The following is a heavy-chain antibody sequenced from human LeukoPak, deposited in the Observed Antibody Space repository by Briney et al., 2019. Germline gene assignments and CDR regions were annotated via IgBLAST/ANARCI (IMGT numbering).Heavy chain of an antibody. Sequence: SVKVSCKASGGTFSSYVISWVRQAPGQGLGWMGRIIPIFGTTNYAQKFQGRVTITTDESTSTAYMELSSLRSEDTAVYYCARVLDLTRLYFDYWGQGTLVTVSS. V-gene: IGHV1-69*05. CDR1: GGTFSSYV. J-gene: IGHJ4*02. CDR3: ARVLDLTRLYFDY. CDR2: IIPIFGTT. D-gene: IGHD2-15*01.